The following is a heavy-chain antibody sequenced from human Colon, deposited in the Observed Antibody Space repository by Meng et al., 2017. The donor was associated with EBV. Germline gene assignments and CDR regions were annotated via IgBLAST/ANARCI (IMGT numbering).Heavy chain of an antibody. J-gene: IGHJ4*02. Sequence: QVQVQESGPGLVKPSGXLSLTCVVSGGSISSSYWWTWVRQSPGKGLEWIGEMYHSGTTNYNPSLKSRVTISMGKSNNQLSLKLNSVTAADTAVYYCATQESRDGHNPYWGQGTLDTVSS. CDR3: ATQESRDGHNPY. CDR1: GGSISSSYW. CDR2: MYHSGTT. V-gene: IGHV4-4*02. D-gene: IGHD5-24*01.